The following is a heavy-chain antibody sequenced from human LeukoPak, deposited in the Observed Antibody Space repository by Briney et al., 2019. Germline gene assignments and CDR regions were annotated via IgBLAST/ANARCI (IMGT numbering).Heavy chain of an antibody. CDR2: IYYSGST. CDR3: ARQCSSTSCYANFDY. J-gene: IGHJ4*02. D-gene: IGHD2-2*01. CDR1: GGSISSSSYY. V-gene: IGHV4-39*01. Sequence: SETLSLTRTVSGGSISSSSYYWGWIRQPPGKGLEWIGSIYYSGSTYYNPSLKSRVTISVDTSKNQFSLKLSSVTAADTAVYYCARQCSSTSCYANFDYWGQGTLVTVSS.